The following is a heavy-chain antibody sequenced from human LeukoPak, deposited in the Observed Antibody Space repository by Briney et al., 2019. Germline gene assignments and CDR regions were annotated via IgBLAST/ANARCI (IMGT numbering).Heavy chain of an antibody. CDR1: GGSFSGYY. CDR3: ARRALSRILY. V-gene: IGHV4-34*01. CDR2: INHSGST. Sequence: SETLSLTCAVYGGSFSGYYWSWIRQPPGKGLEWIGEINHSGSTNYNPSLKSRVTISVDTSKNQFSLKLSSVTAADTAVYCCARRALSRILYWGQGTLVTVSS. D-gene: IGHD2-2*01. J-gene: IGHJ4*02.